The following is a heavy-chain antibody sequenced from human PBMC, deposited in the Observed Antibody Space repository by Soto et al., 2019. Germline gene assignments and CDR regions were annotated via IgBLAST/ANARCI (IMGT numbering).Heavy chain of an antibody. V-gene: IGHV4-30-4*01. CDR2: IYYNGRT. J-gene: IGHJ4*02. CDR3: ARDRSTSPDYFDY. CDR1: GGSISSDDYY. Sequence: SETLSLTCTVSGGSISSDDYYWSWSRQPPGKGLEWIGYIYYNGRTDYNPSLKSRVIISIDTSKNQFSLNLNSVSAADTAVYYCARDRSTSPDYFDYWGQGTLVTVSS. D-gene: IGHD6-6*01.